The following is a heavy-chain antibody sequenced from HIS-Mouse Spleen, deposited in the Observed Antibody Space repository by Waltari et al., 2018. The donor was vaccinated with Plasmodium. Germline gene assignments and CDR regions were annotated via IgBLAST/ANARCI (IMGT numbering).Heavy chain of an antibody. CDR3: ARGQLGIDAFDI. CDR1: GEAFSGYY. J-gene: IGHJ3*02. CDR2: INHSGST. V-gene: IGHV4-34*01. D-gene: IGHD7-27*01. Sequence: QVQLQQWGAGLLKPSETLSLTFAVYGEAFSGYYSRRTRQPPGKGLEWIGAINHSGSTNYNPSLKSRVTISVDTSKNQFSLKLSSVTAADTAVYYCARGQLGIDAFDIWGQGTMVTVSS.